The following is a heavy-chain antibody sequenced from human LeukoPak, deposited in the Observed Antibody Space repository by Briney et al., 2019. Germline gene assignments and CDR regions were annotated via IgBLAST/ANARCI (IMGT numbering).Heavy chain of an antibody. CDR1: GFNFILFG. J-gene: IGHJ4*02. Sequence: GGSLRLPCAASGFNFILFGMHWVRQAPGEGLEWVALMRYDGDYKYYGDSVKGRFTISRDNFKNMVYLEMNSLRAEDTAVYYCARDLYSRNLDYWGQGSLVTVSS. D-gene: IGHD4-11*01. CDR3: ARDLYSRNLDY. V-gene: IGHV3-33*01. CDR2: MRYDGDYK.